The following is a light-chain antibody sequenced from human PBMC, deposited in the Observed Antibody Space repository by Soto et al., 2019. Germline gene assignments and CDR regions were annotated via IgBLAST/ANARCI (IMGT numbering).Light chain of an antibody. CDR3: LLSYTGPEV. CDR2: DTT. V-gene: IGLV7-46*01. J-gene: IGLJ1*01. Sequence: QAVMTQDRSLTLSPGGTVTLTCGSSTGAVTNGHYPYWFQQKPGQAPRTLIYDTTNRHSWTPARFSGSLLGGKAALTLSGAQPEDEAEYYCLLSYTGPEVFGPGTKGTVL. CDR1: TGAVTNGHY.